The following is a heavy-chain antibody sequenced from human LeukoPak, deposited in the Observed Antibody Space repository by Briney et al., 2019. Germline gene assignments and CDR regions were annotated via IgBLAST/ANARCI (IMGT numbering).Heavy chain of an antibody. V-gene: IGHV3-53*01. CDR1: GFTVSSNY. Sequence: GGSLRLSCAASGFTVSSNYMSWVRQAPGKGLEWVSVIYSGGSTYYADSVKGRFTISRDNSKNTLYLQMNSLRAEDTAVYYCARDNVYYDSSGYYPFGPWGQGTLVTVSS. CDR2: IYSGGST. D-gene: IGHD3-22*01. J-gene: IGHJ5*02. CDR3: ARDNVYYDSSGYYPFGP.